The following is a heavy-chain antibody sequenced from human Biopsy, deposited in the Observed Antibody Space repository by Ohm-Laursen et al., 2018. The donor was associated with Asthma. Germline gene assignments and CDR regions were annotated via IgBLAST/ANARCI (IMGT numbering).Heavy chain of an antibody. CDR2: VGPDESYT. CDR1: GFTFRSYA. CDR3: ARDFSRAIMIGGGREHYFDF. J-gene: IGHJ4*02. D-gene: IGHD3-16*01. Sequence: SLRLSCAASGFTFRSYAMHWVRQAPGKGLEWVATVGPDESYTDHADSVKGRFTISRDNSKNTLHLQMNSLSPEDTAVYYCARDFSRAIMIGGGREHYFDFWGQGTLVTVSS. V-gene: IGHV3-33*08.